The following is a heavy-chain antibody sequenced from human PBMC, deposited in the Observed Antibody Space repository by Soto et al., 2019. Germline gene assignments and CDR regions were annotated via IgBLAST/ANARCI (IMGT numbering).Heavy chain of an antibody. Sequence: GGSLRLSCSASGFTFSSYAMHWVRQAPGKGLEYVSSISINGGSTHYADSVKGRFTISRDNSRNTQYLQMSSLRADDTAVYYCVKGEFYYDSSAYYPFDSWGQGTLGTVSS. CDR2: ISINGGST. CDR3: VKGEFYYDSSAYYPFDS. CDR1: GFTFSSYA. D-gene: IGHD3-22*01. J-gene: IGHJ4*02. V-gene: IGHV3-64D*06.